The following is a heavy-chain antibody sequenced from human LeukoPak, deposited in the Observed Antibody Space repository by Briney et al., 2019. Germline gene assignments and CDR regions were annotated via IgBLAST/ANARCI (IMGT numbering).Heavy chain of an antibody. Sequence: SETLSLTCTVSGGSISRYYWSWIRQPPGKGLEWVGYIYYSGGTNYNPSLKSRVTISIDTSKNQFSLKLSSVTAADMAIYYCARDNGSGYYYDYWGQGTLVTVSS. CDR1: GGSISRYY. V-gene: IGHV4-59*01. CDR3: ARDNGSGYYYDY. J-gene: IGHJ4*02. D-gene: IGHD3-22*01. CDR2: IYYSGGT.